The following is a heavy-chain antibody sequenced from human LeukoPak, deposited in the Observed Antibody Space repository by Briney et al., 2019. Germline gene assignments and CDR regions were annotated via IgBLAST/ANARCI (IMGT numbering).Heavy chain of an antibody. CDR2: IYTSGST. CDR1: GGSISSGSYY. J-gene: IGHJ4*02. Sequence: SQTLSLTCTVSGGSISSGSYYWSWIRQPAGKGLEWIGRIYTSGSTNYNPSLKSRVAISVDTSKNQFSLKLSSVTAADTAVYYCARVRIYCSGGSCYSQGFDYWGQGILVTVS. CDR3: ARVRIYCSGGSCYSQGFDY. V-gene: IGHV4-61*02. D-gene: IGHD2-15*01.